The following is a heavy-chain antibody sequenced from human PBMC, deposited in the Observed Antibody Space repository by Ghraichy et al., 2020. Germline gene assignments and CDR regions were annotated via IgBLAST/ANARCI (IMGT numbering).Heavy chain of an antibody. V-gene: IGHV4-39*01. D-gene: IGHD6-13*01. J-gene: IGHJ4*02. CDR1: GGSISDNIYY. CDR3: ARVAAAGKVDY. Sequence: SQTLSLTCTVSGGSISDNIYYWGWIRQPPGKGLEWIWSIYYSGSTYSNPSLTSRVTISVDTSKNQFSLKLSSVTAADTAVYYCARVAAAGKVDYWGQGTLVTVSS. CDR2: IYYSGST.